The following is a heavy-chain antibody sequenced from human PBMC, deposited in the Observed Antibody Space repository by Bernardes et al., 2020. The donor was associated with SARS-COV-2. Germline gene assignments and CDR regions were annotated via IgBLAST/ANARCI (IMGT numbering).Heavy chain of an antibody. CDR3: ASGKAVAGDTYDY. CDR1: GGSVSGYF. CDR2: IYYSGTS. Sequence: LSLTCTVSGGSVSGYFWSWIRQPPGKGLEWIGYIYYSGTSNYNPSLKRRVTILVDTSKNQFSLKLSSVTAADTAVYYCASGKAVAGDTYDYWGQGTLVTVSS. V-gene: IGHV4-59*02. D-gene: IGHD6-19*01. J-gene: IGHJ4*02.